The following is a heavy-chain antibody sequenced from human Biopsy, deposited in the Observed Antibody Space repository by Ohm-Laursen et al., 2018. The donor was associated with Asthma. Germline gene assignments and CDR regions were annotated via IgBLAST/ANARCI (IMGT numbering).Heavy chain of an antibody. Sequence: PSETLSLTWGVSGDSIDSGDYSWTWIRQTPGRGLEWIGEVTHSGSANYNPSLKRRVTILLDSSKNQFSLKVRSLTAADTAVYYCARVAYYGGNGFDYWGQGTLVTVSS. J-gene: IGHJ4*02. V-gene: IGHV4-30-2*01. CDR3: ARVAYYGGNGFDY. CDR2: VTHSGSA. CDR1: GDSIDSGDYS. D-gene: IGHD4-23*01.